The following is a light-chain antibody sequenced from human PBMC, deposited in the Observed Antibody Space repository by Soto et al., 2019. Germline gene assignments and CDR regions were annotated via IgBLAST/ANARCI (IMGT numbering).Light chain of an antibody. J-gene: IGLJ1*01. V-gene: IGLV2-23*02. CDR3: CSYAGGNTYV. Sequence: QSALTQPASVSGSPGQPFTFSNTGTSSDVGSYNLVSWYQHHPAKAPKVMIYEVSKRPSGVSNRFTGSKSGNTASLTISGLQAEDEADYYCCSYAGGNTYVFGTGTKVTVL. CDR2: EVS. CDR1: SSDVGSYNL.